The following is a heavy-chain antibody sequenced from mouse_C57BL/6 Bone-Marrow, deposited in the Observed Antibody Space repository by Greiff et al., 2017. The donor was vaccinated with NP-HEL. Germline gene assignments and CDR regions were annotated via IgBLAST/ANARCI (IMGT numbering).Heavy chain of an antibody. D-gene: IGHD1-1*01. CDR2: ISDGGSYT. J-gene: IGHJ1*03. CDR1: GFTFSSYA. CDR3: AREYYGSSYDWYFDV. Sequence: EVQLMESGGGLVKPGGSLKLSCAASGFTFSSYAMSWVRQTPEKRLEWVATISDGGSYTYYPDNVKGRFTISRDNAKNNLYLQMSHLKSEDTAMYYCAREYYGSSYDWYFDVWGTGTTVTVSS. V-gene: IGHV5-4*01.